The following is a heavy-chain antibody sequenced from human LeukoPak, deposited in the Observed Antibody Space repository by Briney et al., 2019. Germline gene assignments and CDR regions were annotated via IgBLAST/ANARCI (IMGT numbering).Heavy chain of an antibody. D-gene: IGHD3-3*01. Sequence: GGSLRLSCAASGFTFTTYWMSWVRQAPGKGLEWVGRSRNKDHRYSTEYAASVKGRFTISRDESKNSLYLRMNSLKIEDTAIYYCVRGHDSFDYWGQGTLVTVSS. CDR3: VRGHDSFDY. V-gene: IGHV3-72*01. J-gene: IGHJ4*02. CDR1: GFTFTTYW. CDR2: SRNKDHRYST.